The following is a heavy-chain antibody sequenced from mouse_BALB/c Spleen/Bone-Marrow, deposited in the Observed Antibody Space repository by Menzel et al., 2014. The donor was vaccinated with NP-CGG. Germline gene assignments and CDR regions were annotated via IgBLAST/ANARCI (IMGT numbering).Heavy chain of an antibody. J-gene: IGHJ2*01. Sequence: VKLQESGPGLVAPSQSLSITCTVSGFSLTSYGVHWVRRPPGKGLEWLGVIWAGGSTNYNSALMSRLSISKDNSKSQVFLKMISLQTDDTAMYYCARAHYDYVLFDYWGQGTTLTVSS. CDR2: IWAGGST. V-gene: IGHV2-9*02. CDR3: ARAHYDYVLFDY. D-gene: IGHD2-4*01. CDR1: GFSLTSYG.